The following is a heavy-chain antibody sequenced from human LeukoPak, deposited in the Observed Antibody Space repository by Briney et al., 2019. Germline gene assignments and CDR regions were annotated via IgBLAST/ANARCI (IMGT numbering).Heavy chain of an antibody. D-gene: IGHD2-2*02. Sequence: GGSLSLSCAASGFSFSSYDMHWVRQPTGKGLEWVSAICTAGDTNYTGSVKGRVTISRENAKNSLYLQLSSLRAADTAVYYCARPREVPAAIPRHEDYYYYYMDIWGKGTTVTVSS. J-gene: IGHJ6*03. CDR2: ICTAGDT. CDR1: GFSFSSYD. CDR3: ARPREVPAAIPRHEDYYYYYMDI. V-gene: IGHV3-13*01.